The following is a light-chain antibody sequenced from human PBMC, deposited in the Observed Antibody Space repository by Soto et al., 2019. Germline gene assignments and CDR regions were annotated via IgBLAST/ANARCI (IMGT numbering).Light chain of an antibody. V-gene: IGKV2-28*01. Sequence: DIVMTQSPLSLPATPGEPASISCRSSQSLLHSNGYNYLDWYLQKPGQSPQLLIYLGSNLASGVPDRFSGSGSGTDFTLKISRVEAEDVGIYYCMQDRNGLTFGPGTKVDIK. J-gene: IGKJ3*01. CDR1: QSLLHSNGYNY. CDR3: MQDRNGLT. CDR2: LGS.